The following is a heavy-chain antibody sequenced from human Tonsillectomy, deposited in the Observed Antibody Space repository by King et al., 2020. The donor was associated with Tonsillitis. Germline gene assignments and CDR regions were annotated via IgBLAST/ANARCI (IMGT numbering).Heavy chain of an antibody. J-gene: IGHJ4*02. D-gene: IGHD6-19*01. Sequence: VQLVESGGGLVQPGGSLRLSCAASGFTFSSYWMHWVRQAPGKGLVWVSRINSDGSSTNYADSVKGRFTISRDNAKNTLYLQMNSLRAEDTAVYYCARERVVFARGLAVPGGFDYWGQGTLVTVSS. CDR1: GFTFSSYW. CDR3: ARERVVFARGLAVPGGFDY. CDR2: INSDGSST. V-gene: IGHV3-74*01.